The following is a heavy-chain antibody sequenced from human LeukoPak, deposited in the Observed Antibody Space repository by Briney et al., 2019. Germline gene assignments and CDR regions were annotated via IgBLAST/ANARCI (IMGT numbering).Heavy chain of an antibody. CDR3: AKDTIFGVVIEKY. J-gene: IGHJ4*02. D-gene: IGHD3-3*01. CDR1: GFTFSSYS. CDR2: ISSSSSYI. Sequence: SGGSLRLSCAASGFTFSSYSMNWVRQAPGKGLEWVSSISSSSSYIYYADSVKGRFTISRDNSKNTLYLQMNSLRAEDTAVYYCAKDTIFGVVIEKYWGQGTLVTVSS. V-gene: IGHV3-21*04.